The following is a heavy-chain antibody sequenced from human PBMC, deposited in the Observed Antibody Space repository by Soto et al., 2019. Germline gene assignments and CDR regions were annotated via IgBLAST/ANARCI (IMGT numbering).Heavy chain of an antibody. V-gene: IGHV3-23*01. CDR1: GFTFSNYA. CDR3: AKDIQIDYYGSSGYSSVFDF. Sequence: ESGGGLVQPGGSLRLSCAASGFTFSNYAMNWVRQAPGKGLEWVSAISGSGGGTYYADSVKGRFTISRDNSKNTLYLQMNSLRAEDTAVYYCAKDIQIDYYGSSGYSSVFDFWGQGTLVTVSS. J-gene: IGHJ4*02. CDR2: ISGSGGGT. D-gene: IGHD3-22*01.